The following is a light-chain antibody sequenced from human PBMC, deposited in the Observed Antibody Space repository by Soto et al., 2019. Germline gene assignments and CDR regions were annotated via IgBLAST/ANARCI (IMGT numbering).Light chain of an antibody. Sequence: EIVLTQSPGTLSLSPGERATLSCRASQSVSSSYLAWYQQKPGQAPRLLMYAASTRATGIPDRFSGSGSGTDFTLTISRLEPEDFAVYYCQHYGSSPKPFGQGTKVDIK. CDR3: QHYGSSPKP. CDR1: QSVSSSY. J-gene: IGKJ1*01. V-gene: IGKV3-20*01. CDR2: AAS.